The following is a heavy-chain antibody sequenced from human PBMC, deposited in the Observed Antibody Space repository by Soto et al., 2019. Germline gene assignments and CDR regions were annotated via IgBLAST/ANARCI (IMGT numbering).Heavy chain of an antibody. D-gene: IGHD3-9*01. V-gene: IGHV5-51*01. J-gene: IGHJ4*02. CDR2: IYPGDSDT. Sequence: GESLKISCEGSGYNFASFWIGWVRQMPGKGLEWVGIIYPGDSDTRYGPSFQGQVTISADKSISTISRDDSKNTVYLQMSSLRPDDTAVYYCVNMMIARGAFDFWGQGTLVTVS. CDR3: PDDTAVYYCVNMMIARGAFDF. CDR1: GYNFASFW.